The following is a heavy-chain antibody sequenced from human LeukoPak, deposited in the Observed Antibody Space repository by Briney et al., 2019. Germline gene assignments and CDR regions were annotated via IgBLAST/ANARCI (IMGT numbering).Heavy chain of an antibody. V-gene: IGHV1-18*01. J-gene: IGHJ4*02. CDR1: GYIFTSYG. CDR3: ARDGSVVVVPAAMSVDS. Sequence: ASVKVSCKTSGYIFTSYGISWVRQAPGQGLEWMGWISAYNTNTNYAQKFQGRVTMTADTSTSTAYMELRSLRSDDTAVYYCARDGSVVVVPAAMSVDSWGQGTLVTVSS. CDR2: ISAYNTNT. D-gene: IGHD2-2*01.